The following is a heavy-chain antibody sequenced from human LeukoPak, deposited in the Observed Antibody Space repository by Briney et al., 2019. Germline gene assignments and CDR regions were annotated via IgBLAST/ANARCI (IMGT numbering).Heavy chain of an antibody. V-gene: IGHV3-23*01. J-gene: IGHJ4*02. CDR1: GFTFNSHA. Sequence: GGSLRLSCAASGFTFNSHAMYWVRQAPGKGLEWVSGIVGSGGSSYYAESARGRFTIFRDNSKNTVYMQMNSLRDEDTAVYYCAKTTFGYSSGRSPGWPVDYWGQGTVVTVSS. CDR3: AKTTFGYSSGRSPGWPVDY. CDR2: IVGSGGSS. D-gene: IGHD6-19*01.